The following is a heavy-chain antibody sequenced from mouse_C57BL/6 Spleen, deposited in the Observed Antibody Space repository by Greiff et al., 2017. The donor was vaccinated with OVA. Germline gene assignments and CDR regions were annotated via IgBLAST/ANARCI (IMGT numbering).Heavy chain of an antibody. V-gene: IGHV5-17*01. CDR3: ARNGYYGYAMDY. Sequence: LVESGGGLVKPGGSLKLSCAASGFTFSDYGLHWVRQAPEKGLEWVAYISSGSSTIYYADTVKGRFTISRDNAKNTLFLQMTSLRSEDTAMYYCARNGYYGYAMDYWGQGTSVTVSS. J-gene: IGHJ4*01. CDR1: GFTFSDYG. CDR2: ISSGSSTI. D-gene: IGHD2-3*01.